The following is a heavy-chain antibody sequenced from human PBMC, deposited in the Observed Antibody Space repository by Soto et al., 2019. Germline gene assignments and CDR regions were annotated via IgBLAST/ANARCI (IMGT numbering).Heavy chain of an antibody. J-gene: IGHJ4*02. Sequence: PGGSLRLSCAASGFTFSSYSMNWVRQAPGKGLEWVSSISSSSSYIYYADSVKGRFTISRDNAKNSLYLQMNSLRAEDTAVYYCARDSVPVQLERRAHPDYWGQGTLVTVSS. D-gene: IGHD1-1*01. CDR3: ARDSVPVQLERRAHPDY. V-gene: IGHV3-21*01. CDR1: GFTFSSYS. CDR2: ISSSSSYI.